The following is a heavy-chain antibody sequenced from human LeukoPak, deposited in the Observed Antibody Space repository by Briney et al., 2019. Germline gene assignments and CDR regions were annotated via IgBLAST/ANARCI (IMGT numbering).Heavy chain of an antibody. V-gene: IGHV3-30-3*01. Sequence: SGGSLRLSCAASGFTFSSYAMHWVRQAPGKGLEWVAVISYDGSNKYYADSVKGRFTISRDNSKNTLYLQMNSLRAEDTAVYYCARDSGKYGDYGFDYWGQGTLVTVSS. CDR1: GFTFSSYA. D-gene: IGHD4-17*01. CDR2: ISYDGSNK. CDR3: ARDSGKYGDYGFDY. J-gene: IGHJ4*02.